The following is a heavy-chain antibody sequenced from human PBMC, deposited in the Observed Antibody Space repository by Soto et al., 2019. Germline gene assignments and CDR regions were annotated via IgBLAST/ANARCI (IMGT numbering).Heavy chain of an antibody. Sequence: GGSLSLSYAASGFTFGTYAMNWVRQAPGKGLEWVSAISGSGGSTYYADSVKGRFTISRDNSKNTLYLQMNSLRAEDTAVYYCAKGPSRRVTVSDYWGQGTLVTVSS. CDR3: AKGPSRRVTVSDY. CDR2: ISGSGGST. CDR1: GFTFGTYA. D-gene: IGHD5-18*01. J-gene: IGHJ4*02. V-gene: IGHV3-23*01.